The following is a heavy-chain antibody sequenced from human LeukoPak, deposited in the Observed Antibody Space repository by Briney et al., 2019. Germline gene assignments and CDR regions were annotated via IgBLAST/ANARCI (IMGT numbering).Heavy chain of an antibody. CDR1: GFTFSSYV. CDR3: AKSRSHSSAWYGSDFDY. V-gene: IGHV3-23*01. Sequence: PGGSLRLSCAASGFTFSSYVMSWVRPAPGKGLEWVSDISGSGGSTYYVDSVKGRFTISRDNSNNTLYLQMNSLRAEDAALYYCAKSRSHSSAWYGSDFDYWGQGTLVTVSS. CDR2: ISGSGGST. D-gene: IGHD6-19*01. J-gene: IGHJ4*02.